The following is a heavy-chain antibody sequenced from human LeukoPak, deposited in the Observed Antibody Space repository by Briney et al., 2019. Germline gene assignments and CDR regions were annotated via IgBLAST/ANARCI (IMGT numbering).Heavy chain of an antibody. CDR3: ASRVFSDYNDYYYYGMDV. V-gene: IGHV1-8*01. CDR2: MNPNSGNT. Sequence: GASVKVSCKASGYTFTSYDINWVRQATGQGLEWMGRMNPNSGNTGYAQKFQGRVTMTRNTSISTAYMELSSLRSEDTAVYYCASRVFSDYNDYYYYGMDVWGQGTTVTVSS. CDR1: GYTFTSYD. J-gene: IGHJ6*02. D-gene: IGHD4-11*01.